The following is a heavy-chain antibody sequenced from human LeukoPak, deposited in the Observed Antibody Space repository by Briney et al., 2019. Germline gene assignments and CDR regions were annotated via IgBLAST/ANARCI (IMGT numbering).Heavy chain of an antibody. D-gene: IGHD3-16*01. CDR3: ARDSTLSNY. CDR1: GLTFSSNW. J-gene: IGHJ4*02. Sequence: QTGRSLRRSGAAPGLTFSSNWMTWVRKAPRNGLEWVATIKYDGNETYYVDSVRGRFSISRDNAKNSLYLQMNSLRAEDTAVYYCARDSTLSNYWGQGTLVTVSS. V-gene: IGHV3-7*04. CDR2: IKYDGNET.